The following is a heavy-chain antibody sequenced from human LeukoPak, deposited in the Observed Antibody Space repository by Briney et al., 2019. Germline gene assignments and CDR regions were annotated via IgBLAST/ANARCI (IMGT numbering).Heavy chain of an antibody. D-gene: IGHD3-3*01. CDR3: ARAPWAIFGVVINFDY. V-gene: IGHV1-2*02. CDR1: GYTFTGYY. Sequence: ASVKVSCKASGYTFTGYYMHWVRQAPGQGLEWMGWINPNSGGTNYAQKFQGRVTMTRDTSISTAYVELSRLRSDDTAVYYCARAPWAIFGVVINFDYWGQGTLVTVSS. J-gene: IGHJ4*02. CDR2: INPNSGGT.